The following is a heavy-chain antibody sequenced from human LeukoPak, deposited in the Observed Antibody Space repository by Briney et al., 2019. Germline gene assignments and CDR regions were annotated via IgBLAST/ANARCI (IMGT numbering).Heavy chain of an antibody. J-gene: IGHJ6*02. V-gene: IGHV3-30-3*01. CDR3: ARDTTAAAFDYYYYGMDV. Sequence: GGSLRLSCAASGFTFSSYAIHWVRQAPGKGLEWVAVISYDGSNKYYADSVKGRFTISRDNSKNTLYLQMNSLRAEDTAVYYCARDTTAAAFDYYYYGMDVWGQGTTVTVSS. D-gene: IGHD6-13*01. CDR1: GFTFSSYA. CDR2: ISYDGSNK.